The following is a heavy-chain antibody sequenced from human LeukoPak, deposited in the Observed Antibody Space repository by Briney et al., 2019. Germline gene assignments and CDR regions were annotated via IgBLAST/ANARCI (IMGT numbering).Heavy chain of an antibody. D-gene: IGHD2-15*01. CDR2: MYHSGST. CDR1: GYSISSGYY. J-gene: IGHJ4*02. CDR3: ARATGYCSGGSCYSHFDY. Sequence: SETLSLTCTVSGYSISSGYYWGWIRQPPGKGLEWIGSMYHSGSTYYNPSLKSRVTISVDTSKNQFSLKLSSVTAADTAVYYCARATGYCSGGSCYSHFDYWGQGTLVTVPS. V-gene: IGHV4-38-2*02.